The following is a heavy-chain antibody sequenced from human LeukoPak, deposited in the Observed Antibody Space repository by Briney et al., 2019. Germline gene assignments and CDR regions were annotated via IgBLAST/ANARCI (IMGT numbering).Heavy chain of an antibody. D-gene: IGHD3-22*01. CDR1: GGTFSSYA. CDR2: IIPIFGTA. Sequence: SVKVSCKASGGTFSSYAISWVRQAPGQGLEWMGGIIPIFGTANYAQKFQGRVTITTDESTSTAYMELSSLRSEDTAVYYCARDLPYYDSSGALGPWGQGTLVTVSS. V-gene: IGHV1-69*05. CDR3: ARDLPYYDSSGALGP. J-gene: IGHJ4*02.